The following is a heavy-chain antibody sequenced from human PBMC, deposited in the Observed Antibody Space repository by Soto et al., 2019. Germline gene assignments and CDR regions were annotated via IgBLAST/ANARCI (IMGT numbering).Heavy chain of an antibody. J-gene: IGHJ4*02. CDR1: GFTFTAYG. Sequence: GGSLRLSCAASGFTFTAYGMHWVRQAPGKGLEWVAVIWYDGTKKYYADSVKGRFTISRDNSRNSLYLHMSSLRAEDTAIYYCVKETVAAAYVETSPFDFWGQGTLVTVSS. D-gene: IGHD2-15*01. CDR2: IWYDGTKK. V-gene: IGHV3-33*06. CDR3: VKETVAAAYVETSPFDF.